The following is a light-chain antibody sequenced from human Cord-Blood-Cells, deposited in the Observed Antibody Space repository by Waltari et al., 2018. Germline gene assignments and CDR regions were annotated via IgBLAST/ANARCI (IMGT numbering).Light chain of an antibody. J-gene: IGKJ2*03. Sequence: DVVMTQSPLSLPVTLGQPASISCRSSHSLVYSDGNTYLNWLQQRPGQSPRRLIYTVSNRDSGVPDRFSGSGSGTDFTLKISRVEAEDVGVYYCMQGTHWPPYSFGQGTKLEIK. CDR3: MQGTHWPPYS. V-gene: IGKV2-30*01. CDR1: HSLVYSDGNTY. CDR2: TVS.